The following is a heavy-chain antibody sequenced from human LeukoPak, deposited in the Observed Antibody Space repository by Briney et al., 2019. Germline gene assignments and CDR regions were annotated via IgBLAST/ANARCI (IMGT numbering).Heavy chain of an antibody. V-gene: IGHV1-8*03. CDR3: ATARYCSGGSCGINYCYYYMDV. D-gene: IGHD2-15*01. J-gene: IGHJ6*03. Sequence: ASPKVSCKASGYTFTSYDINWVRQATGQGLEWMGWINPNSGNTGYAQKFQGRVTIIRNPSTSTGYMALSSLSSEETAVYYYATARYCSGGSCGINYCYYYMDVWGKGTTVTVSS. CDR2: INPNSGNT. CDR1: GYTFTSYD.